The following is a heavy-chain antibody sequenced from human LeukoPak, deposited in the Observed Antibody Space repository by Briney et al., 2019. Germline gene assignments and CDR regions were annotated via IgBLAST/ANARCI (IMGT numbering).Heavy chain of an antibody. V-gene: IGHV3-23*01. D-gene: IGHD1-26*01. CDR1: GFTFSSYA. J-gene: IGHJ3*02. CDR3: AKGPWDLPHAFDI. Sequence: GGSLRLSCATSGFTFSSYAMSWVRQAPGKGLECVSTMTGSGSITRYADSVKGRFIISRDNSKNTLYLQMNSLRAEDTAIYYCAKGPWDLPHAFDIWGLGTMVTVSS. CDR2: MTGSGSIT.